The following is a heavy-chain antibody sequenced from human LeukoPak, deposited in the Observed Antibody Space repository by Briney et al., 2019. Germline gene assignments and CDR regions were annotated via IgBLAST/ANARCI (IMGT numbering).Heavy chain of an antibody. CDR2: ISGSGGST. CDR3: AKGLVGATALGPKIDY. J-gene: IGHJ4*02. CDR1: GFTFSNYW. D-gene: IGHD1-26*01. Sequence: GGSLRLSCTASGFTFSNYWMAWVRQAPGKGLEWVSAISGSGGSTYYADSVKGRFTISRDNSKNTLYLQMNSLRAEDTAVYYCAKGLVGATALGPKIDYWGQGTLVTVSS. V-gene: IGHV3-23*01.